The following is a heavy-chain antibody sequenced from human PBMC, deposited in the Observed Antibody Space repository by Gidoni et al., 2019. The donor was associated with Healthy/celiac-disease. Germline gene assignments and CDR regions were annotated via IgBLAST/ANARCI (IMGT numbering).Heavy chain of an antibody. CDR1: GFTFISYC. D-gene: IGHD2-2*01. J-gene: IGHJ4*02. V-gene: IGHV3-7*03. CDR3: AREAFRYCSSTSCSPFDY. Sequence: EVQLVESGGGLVQPGGSLRLSCAASGFTFISYCLSWVRQAPGKGREWVANIKQDGSEKYYVDSVKGRFTISRDNAKNSLYLQMNSLRAEDTAVYYCAREAFRYCSSTSCSPFDYWGQGTLVTVSS. CDR2: IKQDGSEK.